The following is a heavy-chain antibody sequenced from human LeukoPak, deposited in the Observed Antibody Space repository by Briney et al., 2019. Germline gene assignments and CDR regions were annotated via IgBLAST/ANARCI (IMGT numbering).Heavy chain of an antibody. Sequence: GGSLRLSCAASGFTFSSYAMHRVRQAPGRGLEWVAVISYDGSNKYYADSVKGRFTISRDNSKNTLYLQMNSLRAEDTAVYYCARSMVRGMDVWGKGTTVTVSS. CDR1: GFTFSSYA. D-gene: IGHD3-10*01. CDR2: ISYDGSNK. CDR3: ARSMVRGMDV. V-gene: IGHV3-30-3*01. J-gene: IGHJ6*04.